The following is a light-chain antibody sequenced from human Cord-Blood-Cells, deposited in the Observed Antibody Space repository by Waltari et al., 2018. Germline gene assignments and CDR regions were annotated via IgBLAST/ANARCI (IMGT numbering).Light chain of an antibody. Sequence: EIVLPQSPGTPSLSPGERATLSCRASQSVSSSYLAWYQQKPGQAPRLLIYGASSRATGIPDRFSGSGSGTDFTLTISRLEPEDFAVYYCQQYGSSYTFGQGTKLEIK. V-gene: IGKV3-20*01. CDR1: QSVSSSY. CDR2: GAS. J-gene: IGKJ2*01. CDR3: QQYGSSYT.